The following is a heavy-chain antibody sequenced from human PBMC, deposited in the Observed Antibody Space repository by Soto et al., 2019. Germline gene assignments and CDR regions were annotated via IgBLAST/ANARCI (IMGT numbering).Heavy chain of an antibody. CDR1: GATFRSYA. V-gene: IGHV1-69*01. D-gene: IGHD4-17*01. CDR3: AGDYGVYDWYGMDV. J-gene: IGHJ6*02. CDR2: ISPIFGST. Sequence: VQLVQSGAEVKKPGSSVKVFCRASGATFRSYAFTWVRQAPGQGLEWMGGISPIFGSTIYARQFQGRVTITADDSASTAYMELNSLSSEDTAVYYCAGDYGVYDWYGMDVWGQGTTVTVSS.